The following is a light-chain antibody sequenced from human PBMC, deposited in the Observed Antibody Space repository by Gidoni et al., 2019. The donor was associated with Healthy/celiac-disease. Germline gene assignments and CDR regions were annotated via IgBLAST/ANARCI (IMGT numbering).Light chain of an antibody. J-gene: IGKJ5*01. CDR1: QSVSSY. CDR2: DAS. Sequence: EIVLTQSPATLSLSPWERATLSCRASQSVSSYLSLYQQKPGQAPRLLIYDASNRATGSPARFSGSGSGTDFTLTISSLEPEDFAVYYCQQRSNWPITFGQGTRLEIK. CDR3: QQRSNWPIT. V-gene: IGKV3-11*01.